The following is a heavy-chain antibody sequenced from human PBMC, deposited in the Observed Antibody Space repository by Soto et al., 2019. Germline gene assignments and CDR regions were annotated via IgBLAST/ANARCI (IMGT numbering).Heavy chain of an antibody. CDR3: ARRYGCAFDL. CDR2: IYDSGST. D-gene: IGHD3-16*01. Sequence: QVQLQESGPGLVQPSETLSLTCTVSGGSISSYYWSWIRQPPGKGLEWVGYIYDSGSTNYNPSLRSGLTVSVDTTKDQFSLKLSSVTAADAAVYYCARRYGCAFDLWGQGTSVTVSP. J-gene: IGHJ3*01. CDR1: GGSISSYY. V-gene: IGHV4-59*08.